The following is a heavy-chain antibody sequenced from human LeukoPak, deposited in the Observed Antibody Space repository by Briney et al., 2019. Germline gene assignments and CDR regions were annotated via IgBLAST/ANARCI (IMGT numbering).Heavy chain of an antibody. J-gene: IGHJ5*02. D-gene: IGHD3-16*01. CDR2: ISAYNGNT. V-gene: IGHV1-18*01. Sequence: ASVKVSCKASGYTFTSYGISWVRQAPGQGLEWMGWISAYNGNTNYAQKLQGRVTMTTDTSTSTAYMELRSLRSDDTAVYYCARDAWLGWRRGNNWFDPWGQGTLVTVSS. CDR1: GYTFTSYG. CDR3: ARDAWLGWRRGNNWFDP.